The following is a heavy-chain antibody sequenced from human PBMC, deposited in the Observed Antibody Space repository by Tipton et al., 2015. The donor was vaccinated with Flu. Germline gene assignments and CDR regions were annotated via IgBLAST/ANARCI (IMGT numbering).Heavy chain of an antibody. CDR2: ISSSGKTI. CDR1: GFTFSNYE. V-gene: IGHV3-48*03. CDR3: ATLTGDDY. D-gene: IGHD7-27*01. Sequence: SLRLSCEAFGFTFSNYEMNWVRQAPGKGLEWLSYISSSGKTISYADSVRGRFTISRDNSKKSLYLQLNSLRAEDTAMYYCATLTGDDYWGQGIMVTVSS. J-gene: IGHJ4*02.